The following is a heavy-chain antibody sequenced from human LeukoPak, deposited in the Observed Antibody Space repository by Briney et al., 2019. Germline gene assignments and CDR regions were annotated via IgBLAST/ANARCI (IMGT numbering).Heavy chain of an antibody. CDR3: ARRPVNAYSFDS. CDR1: GFTFSSYA. D-gene: IGHD3-16*01. Sequence: GGSLRLSCAASGFTFSSYAMHWVRQAPGKGLEWVAIISYDGSNKYYADSVKGRFTISRDNSKNTLYLQLNNLRADDTAVYYCARRPVNAYSFDSWGQGTLVTVSS. CDR2: ISYDGSNK. V-gene: IGHV3-30*14. J-gene: IGHJ4*02.